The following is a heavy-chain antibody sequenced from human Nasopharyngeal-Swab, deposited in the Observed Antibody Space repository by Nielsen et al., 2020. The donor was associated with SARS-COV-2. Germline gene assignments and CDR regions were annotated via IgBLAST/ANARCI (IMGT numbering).Heavy chain of an antibody. J-gene: IGHJ5*02. CDR2: IIPIFGTA. Sequence: SVKVSCKASGGTFSSYAISWVRQAPGQGLEWMGGIIPIFGTANYAQKFQGRVTITADESTSTAYMELSSLRSEDTAVYYCARDQAPYYYDSSGGWFDPWGQGTLVTVSS. CDR1: GGTFSSYA. CDR3: ARDQAPYYYDSSGGWFDP. V-gene: IGHV1-69*13. D-gene: IGHD3-22*01.